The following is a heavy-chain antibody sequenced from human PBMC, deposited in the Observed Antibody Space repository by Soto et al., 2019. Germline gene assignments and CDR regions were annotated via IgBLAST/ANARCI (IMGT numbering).Heavy chain of an antibody. J-gene: IGHJ1*01. CDR3: ARWAYCGGDCYRAEYFQH. Sequence: SETLSLTCTVSGGSISSYYWSWIRQPPGKGLEWIGYIYYSGSTNYNPSLKSRVTMSVDTSKNQISLKLRSVTAADTAVYYCARWAYCGGDCYRAEYFQHWGQGTLVTVSS. V-gene: IGHV4-59*01. CDR2: IYYSGST. CDR1: GGSISSYY. D-gene: IGHD2-21*02.